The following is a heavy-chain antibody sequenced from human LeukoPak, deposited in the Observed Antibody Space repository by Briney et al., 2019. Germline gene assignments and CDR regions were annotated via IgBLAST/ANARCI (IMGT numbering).Heavy chain of an antibody. CDR3: ARDRDTAMGL. CDR2: IYSGGST. CDR1: GFTVSSNY. Sequence: GGSLRLSRAASGFTVSSNYMSWVRQAPGKGLEWVSVIYSGGSTYYADSVKGRFTISRDNSKNTLYLQMNSLRAEDTAVYYCARDRDTAMGLWGQGTLVTVSS. J-gene: IGHJ4*02. D-gene: IGHD5-18*01. V-gene: IGHV3-53*01.